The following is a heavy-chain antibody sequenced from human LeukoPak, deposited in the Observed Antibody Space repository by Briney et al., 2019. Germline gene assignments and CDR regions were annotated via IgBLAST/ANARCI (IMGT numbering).Heavy chain of an antibody. J-gene: IGHJ4*02. CDR1: GGSISSYY. CDR3: ARGMGGPDY. Sequence: SETLSLTCTVSGGSISSYYWSWIRQPPGKGMEWIGYISYSGSTNYNPSLKSRVTMSVDTSKNQFSLKLSSVTAADTAVYYCARGMGGPDYWGQGTLVTVSS. V-gene: IGHV4-59*01. CDR2: ISYSGST. D-gene: IGHD2-15*01.